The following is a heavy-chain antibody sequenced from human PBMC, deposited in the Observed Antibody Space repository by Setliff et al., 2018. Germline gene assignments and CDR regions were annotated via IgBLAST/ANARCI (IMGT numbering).Heavy chain of an antibody. CDR2: IYHSGST. J-gene: IGHJ4*02. V-gene: IGHV4-38-2*02. D-gene: IGHD3-22*01. CDR3: AGGLYYYDSSGYPWYFDY. Sequence: SETLSLTCTVSGGSISSYYWGWIRQPPGKGLEWIGSIYHSGSTYYNPSLKSRVTISVDTSKNQFSLKLSSVTAADTAVYYCAGGLYYYDSSGYPWYFDYWGQGTLVTVSS. CDR1: GGSISSYY.